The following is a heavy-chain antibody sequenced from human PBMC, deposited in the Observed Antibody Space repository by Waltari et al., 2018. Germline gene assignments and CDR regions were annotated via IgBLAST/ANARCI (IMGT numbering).Heavy chain of an antibody. CDR2: ISSSGSTI. J-gene: IGHJ6*02. Sequence: EVQLVGSGGGLVQPGGYLRLSCAASGFTFSSSELNWVRQAPGKGLEWVSYISSSGSTIYYADSVKGRFTISRDNAKNSLYLQMNSLRAEDTAVYYCARDDLSSSLPYYYYGMDVWGQGTTVTVSS. V-gene: IGHV3-48*03. CDR3: ARDDLSSSLPYYYYGMDV. CDR1: GFTFSSSE. D-gene: IGHD6-6*01.